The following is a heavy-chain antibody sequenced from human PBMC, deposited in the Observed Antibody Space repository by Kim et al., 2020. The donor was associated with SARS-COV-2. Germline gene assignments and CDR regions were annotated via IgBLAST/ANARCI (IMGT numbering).Heavy chain of an antibody. D-gene: IGHD6-13*01. Sequence: IVYGDQVRGRFTMTRDEAKNTRHVQMNSLKVEDTALYYCVKDDKAGSTDYWGQGTLVTVSS. CDR3: VKDDKAGSTDY. V-gene: IGHV3-9*01. J-gene: IGHJ4*02. CDR2: I.